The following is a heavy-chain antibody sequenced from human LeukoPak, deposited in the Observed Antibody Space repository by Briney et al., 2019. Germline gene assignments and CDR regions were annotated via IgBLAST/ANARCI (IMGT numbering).Heavy chain of an antibody. D-gene: IGHD2-15*01. J-gene: IGHJ6*02. CDR3: ARDLYCSGGSCWDYYYGMDV. V-gene: IGHV3-30-3*01. Sequence: GGSLRLSCAASGFTFSSYAMHWVRQAPGKGLEWVAVISYDGSNKYYADSVKGRFTISRDNSKNTLYLQMNSLRAEDTAVYYCARDLYCSGGSCWDYYYGMDVWGQGTTVTVSS. CDR1: GFTFSSYA. CDR2: ISYDGSNK.